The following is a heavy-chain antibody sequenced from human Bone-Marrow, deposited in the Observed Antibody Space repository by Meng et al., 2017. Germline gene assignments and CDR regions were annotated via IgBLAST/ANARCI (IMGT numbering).Heavy chain of an antibody. V-gene: IGHV3-21*01. CDR2: ISSSSSYI. Sequence: GGSLRLSCAASGFTFSSYSMNWVRQAPGKGLEWVSSISSSSSYIYYADSVKGRFTISRGNAKNSLYLQMNSLRAEDTAVYYCASQLWLPYYYYGMDVWGQGTTVTVSS. J-gene: IGHJ6*02. D-gene: IGHD5-18*01. CDR1: GFTFSSYS. CDR3: ASQLWLPYYYYGMDV.